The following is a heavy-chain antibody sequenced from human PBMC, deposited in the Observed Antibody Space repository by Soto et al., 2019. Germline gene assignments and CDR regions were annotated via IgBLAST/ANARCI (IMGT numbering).Heavy chain of an antibody. CDR2: ISYDGSNK. CDR1: GFTFSSYG. V-gene: IGHV3-30*18. Sequence: PGGSLRLSCAASGFTFSSYGMHWVRQAPSRGLEWVAVISYDGSNKYYADSVKGRFTISRDNSKNTLYLQMNSLRAEDTAVYYCAKDGYYGGNSGGLDYWGQGTLVTVSS. J-gene: IGHJ4*02. D-gene: IGHD4-17*01. CDR3: AKDGYYGGNSGGLDY.